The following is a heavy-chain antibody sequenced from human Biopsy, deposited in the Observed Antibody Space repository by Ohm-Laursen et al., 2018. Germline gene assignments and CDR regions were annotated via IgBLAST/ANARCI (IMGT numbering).Heavy chain of an antibody. V-gene: IGHV1-69*06. CDR2: NIPILGTG. D-gene: IGHD3-9*01. CDR3: ATKLTGYFHH. CDR1: EGTFSNYG. Sequence: SSVKVSCKAPEGTFSNYGVNWVRQAPGQGLEWLGGNIPILGTGNYAQKFQDRVTVAADTSTSTATMELRSLRSDATAVYYCATKLTGYFHHWGQGTLVIVSS. J-gene: IGHJ1*01.